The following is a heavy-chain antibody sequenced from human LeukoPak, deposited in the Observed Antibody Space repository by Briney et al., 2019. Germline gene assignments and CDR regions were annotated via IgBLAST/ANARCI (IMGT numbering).Heavy chain of an antibody. CDR2: IHTSGTT. Sequence: SETLSLTCTVSGDSMTSYYWSFIRQPAGKGLEWIGRIHTSGTTHYNPSLKSRLMMSVDTSKNQFSLRLTSVTAADTAVYYCARGDFYDGGGRNWFDPWGQGTLVIVSS. V-gene: IGHV4-4*07. CDR3: ARGDFYDGGGRNWFDP. CDR1: GDSMTSYY. J-gene: IGHJ5*02. D-gene: IGHD3-16*01.